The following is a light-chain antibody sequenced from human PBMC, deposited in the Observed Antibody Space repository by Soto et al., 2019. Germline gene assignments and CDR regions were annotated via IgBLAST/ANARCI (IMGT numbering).Light chain of an antibody. J-gene: IGLJ1*01. Sequence: QSALTQPPSASGSPGQSVTISCTGTSSDVGTHGYVSWYQQHAGKAPKLVIYDDNKRPSGIPDRFSGSKSGTSATLGITGFQTGDEADYYCGSWDSSLSAYVFGTGTKLTVL. V-gene: IGLV1-51*01. CDR2: DDN. CDR1: SSDVGTHGY. CDR3: GSWDSSLSAYV.